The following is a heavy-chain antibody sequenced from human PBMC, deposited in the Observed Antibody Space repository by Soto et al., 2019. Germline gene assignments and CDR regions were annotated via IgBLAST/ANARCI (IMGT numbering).Heavy chain of an antibody. V-gene: IGHV3-7*01. J-gene: IGHJ4*02. Sequence: GGSLRLSCAASGFTFSTDWMGWVRQAPGKGLEWVANIKQDGSEKYYVDSVKGRFTISRDNAKNSLYLQMNSLRAEDTAVYYCARASTYYDILTGYSYYFDYWGQGTLVTVS. CDR1: GFTFSTDW. CDR3: ARASTYYDILTGYSYYFDY. D-gene: IGHD3-9*01. CDR2: IKQDGSEK.